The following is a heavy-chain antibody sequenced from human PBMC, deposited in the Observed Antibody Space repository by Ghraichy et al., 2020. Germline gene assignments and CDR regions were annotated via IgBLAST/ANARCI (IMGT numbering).Heavy chain of an antibody. J-gene: IGHJ4*02. CDR1: GFTLSDYW. CDR2: IKQDGSEK. CDR3: ARASGWVIDY. D-gene: IGHD2-21*01. V-gene: IGHV3-7*04. Sequence: GGSLRLSCAASGFTLSDYWMYWVRQAPGKGPEWVAIIKQDGSEKHYVDSVKGRFTISRDNAKNSLHLQMNSLRVDDTAVYYCARASGWVIDYWGQGNLVTVSS.